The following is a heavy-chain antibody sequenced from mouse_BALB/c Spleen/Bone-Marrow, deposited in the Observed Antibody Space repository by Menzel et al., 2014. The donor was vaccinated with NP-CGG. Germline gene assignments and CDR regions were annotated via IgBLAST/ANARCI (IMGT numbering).Heavy chain of an antibody. J-gene: IGHJ4*01. CDR2: IWTDGST. V-gene: IGHV2-6*02. Sequence: VQLQQSGPGLVAPSQRLSIPCTVSGFSLTNYGVHWFRQPPGKGLEWLGGIWTDGSTAYNSALKSRLSITKDNSKSQIFLKMNSLQTDDTAMYFCARNWDYWGQGTSVTVSS. CDR3: ARNWDY. CDR1: GFSLTNYG.